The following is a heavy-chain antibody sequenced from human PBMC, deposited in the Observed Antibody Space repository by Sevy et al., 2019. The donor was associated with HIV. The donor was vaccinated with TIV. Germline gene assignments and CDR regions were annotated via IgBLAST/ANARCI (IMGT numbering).Heavy chain of an antibody. J-gene: IGHJ4*02. CDR1: GFTFSSYW. CDR3: ARDQKGDYKDY. CDR2: IKQDGSEK. V-gene: IGHV3-7*01. Sequence: GGSLRLSCAASGFTFSSYWMSWVRQAPGKGLEWVVNIKQDGSEKYYVDSVKGRFTISRDNAKNSLYLQMNSLRAEDTAVYYCARDQKGDYKDYWGQGTLVTVSS. D-gene: IGHD4-17*01.